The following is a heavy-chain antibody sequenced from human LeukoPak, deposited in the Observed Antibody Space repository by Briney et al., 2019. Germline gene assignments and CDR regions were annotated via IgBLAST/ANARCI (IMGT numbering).Heavy chain of an antibody. J-gene: IGHJ3*02. Sequence: SVKVSCKASEYSFTSYAMHCVRQAPRQRLEWMGWINAGNGNTKYSQKFQGRVTITRDTSASTAYMELSSLRSEDTAVYYCARFERERAFDIWGQGTMVTVSS. V-gene: IGHV1-3*01. D-gene: IGHD1-1*01. CDR2: INAGNGNT. CDR1: EYSFTSYA. CDR3: ARFERERAFDI.